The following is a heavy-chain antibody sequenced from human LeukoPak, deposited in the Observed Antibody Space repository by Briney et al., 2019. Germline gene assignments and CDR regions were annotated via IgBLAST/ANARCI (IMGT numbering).Heavy chain of an antibody. V-gene: IGHV3-23*01. D-gene: IGHD5-18*01. CDR3: ARQPYFYYLDV. Sequence: GGSLRLSCAASGFAFNNDAMTWVRQAPGKGLEWVSTIVGDSTIEYYADSVKGRFSISSDNSKTMLFLHMNSLRAEDTAIYYCARQPYFYYLDVWGKGTTVTVSS. J-gene: IGHJ6*03. CDR2: IVGDSTIE. CDR1: GFAFNNDA.